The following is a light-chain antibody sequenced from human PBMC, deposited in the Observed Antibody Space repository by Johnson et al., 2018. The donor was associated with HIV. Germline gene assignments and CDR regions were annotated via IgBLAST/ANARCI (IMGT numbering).Light chain of an antibody. CDR1: SSNIGNNY. J-gene: IGLJ1*01. V-gene: IGLV1-51*01. Sequence: QLVLTQPPSVSAAPGQKVTISCSGSSSNIGNNYVSWYQQLPGTAPKLLIYDSYKRPSGITDRFSGSKSGTPATLGITGLQTGDEADYYCGTWDSSLSAYVFGTGTKVTVL. CDR2: DSY. CDR3: GTWDSSLSAYV.